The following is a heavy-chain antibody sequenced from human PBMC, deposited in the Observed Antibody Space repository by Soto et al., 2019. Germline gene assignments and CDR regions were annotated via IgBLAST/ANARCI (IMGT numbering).Heavy chain of an antibody. J-gene: IGHJ6*02. CDR1: GGTFSSYA. V-gene: IGHV1-69*01. Sequence: QVQLVQSGAEVKKPGSSVKVSCTASGGTFSSYAISWVRQAPGQGLEWMGGIIPIFGTANYAQKFQGRVTITADESTSTAYMELSSLRSEDTAVYYCAVGSYNWNYVGYYYYGMDVWGQGTTVTVSS. CDR2: IIPIFGTA. D-gene: IGHD1-7*01. CDR3: AVGSYNWNYVGYYYYGMDV.